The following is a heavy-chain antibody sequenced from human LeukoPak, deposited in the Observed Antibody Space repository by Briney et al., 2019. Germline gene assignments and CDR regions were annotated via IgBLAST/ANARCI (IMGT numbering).Heavy chain of an antibody. V-gene: IGHV3-23*01. CDR1: GFTFSSYA. CDR3: AKEDYYDSSGTPDY. J-gene: IGHJ4*02. Sequence: GASLRLSCEAAGFTFSSYAMTCVRPAPGKRLECVSAISGSGGSTYYADSVKGRFTISRDNSKNTLYLQMNSLRAEDTAVYYCAKEDYYDSSGTPDYWGQGTLVTVSS. CDR2: ISGSGGST. D-gene: IGHD3-22*01.